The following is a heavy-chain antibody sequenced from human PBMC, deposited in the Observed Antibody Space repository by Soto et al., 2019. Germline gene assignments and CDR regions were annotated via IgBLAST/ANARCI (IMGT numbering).Heavy chain of an antibody. D-gene: IGHD2-15*01. CDR1: GFTFSSYG. V-gene: IGHV3-33*01. CDR2: IWYDGSNK. Sequence: PGGSLRLSCAASGFTFSSYGMHWVRQAPGKGLEWVAVIWYDGSNKYYADSVKGRFTISRDNSKNTLYLQMNSLRAEDTAVYYCARDPRRVVVVAATFDYSGQGTLVTVSS. J-gene: IGHJ4*02. CDR3: ARDPRRVVVVAATFDY.